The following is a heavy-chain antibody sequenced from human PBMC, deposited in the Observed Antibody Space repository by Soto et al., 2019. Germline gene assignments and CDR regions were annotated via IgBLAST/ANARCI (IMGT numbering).Heavy chain of an antibody. CDR1: GFTFDDYA. CDR3: AAYIQDGMDV. Sequence: EVQLVESGGGLVQPGRSLRLSCAASGFTFDDYAMHWVRQAPGKGLEWVSGISWNSGSIGYADSVKGRFTISRDNAKNSLYLQMSSLSAEDTALYYCAAYIQDGMDVWGQGTTVTVSS. J-gene: IGHJ6*02. V-gene: IGHV3-9*01. D-gene: IGHD2-2*02. CDR2: ISWNSGSI.